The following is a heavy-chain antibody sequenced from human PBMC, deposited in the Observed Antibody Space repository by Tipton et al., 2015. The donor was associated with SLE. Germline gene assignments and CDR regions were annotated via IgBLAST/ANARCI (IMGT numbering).Heavy chain of an antibody. D-gene: IGHD4-17*01. V-gene: IGHV1-46*01. J-gene: IGHJ4*02. CDR1: GYTFTSYY. Sequence: QSGPEVKKPGASVKVSCKASGYTFTSYYMHWVRQAPGQGLEWMGIINPSGGSTSYAQKFQGRVTMTRDTSTSTVYMELRSLRSDDTAVYYCARVASHDYGDSTHFDYWGQGTLVTVSS. CDR2: INPSGGST. CDR3: ARVASHDYGDSTHFDY.